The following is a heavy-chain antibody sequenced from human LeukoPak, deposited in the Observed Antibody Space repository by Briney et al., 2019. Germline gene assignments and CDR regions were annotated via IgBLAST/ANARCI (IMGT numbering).Heavy chain of an antibody. CDR1: GGSFSGYY. J-gene: IGHJ6*02. D-gene: IGHD3-3*01. Sequence: SETLSLTCAVSGGSFSGYYWTWIRQPPGKGLEWIGEINHSGSANYNPSLMSRVTISLDTSKNHFSLNLSSVTAADTAVYYCARGKELRFLEWSRPLYYYGMDVWGQGTTVTVSS. V-gene: IGHV4-34*01. CDR2: INHSGSA. CDR3: ARGKELRFLEWSRPLYYYGMDV.